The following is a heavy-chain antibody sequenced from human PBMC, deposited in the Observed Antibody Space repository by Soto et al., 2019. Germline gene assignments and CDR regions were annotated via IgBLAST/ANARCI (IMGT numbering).Heavy chain of an antibody. J-gene: IGHJ3*02. CDR3: ARARIPADAFDI. V-gene: IGHV4-30-2*01. CDR2: IYHSGST. Sequence: QLQLQESGSGLVKPSQTLSLTCAVSGGSISSGGYSWSWIRQPPGKGLEWIGYIYHSGSTYYNPSRKSRVTISVGRSTNQFSRKLSSVTAAATAVYYCARARIPADAFDIWGQGTMVTVSS. D-gene: IGHD2-2*02. CDR1: GGSISSGGYS.